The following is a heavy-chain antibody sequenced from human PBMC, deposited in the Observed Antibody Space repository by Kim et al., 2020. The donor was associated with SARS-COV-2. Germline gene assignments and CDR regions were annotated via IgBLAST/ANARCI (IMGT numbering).Heavy chain of an antibody. CDR1: GDSVSSNNVA. V-gene: IGHV6-1*01. CDR3: ARDSVRHFDY. D-gene: IGHD6-6*01. Sequence: SQTLSLTCAISGDSVSSNNVAWNWIRQSPSRGLEWLGRTFYRSKWYNDYAVSVKSRITINPDTSKNQCSLQLNSVTPEDTDVYYCARDSVRHFDYWGQGTLVTVSS. J-gene: IGHJ4*02. CDR2: TFYRSKWYN.